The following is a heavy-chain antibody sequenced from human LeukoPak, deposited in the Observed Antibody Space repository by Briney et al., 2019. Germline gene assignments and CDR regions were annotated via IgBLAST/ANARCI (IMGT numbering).Heavy chain of an antibody. CDR2: INPNSGGT. J-gene: IGHJ6*02. CDR3: ARGSDGGNSVRFYYYGMDV. D-gene: IGHD4-23*01. Sequence: ASVKVSCKASGYTFTGYYMHWVRQAPGQGLEWMGWINPNSGGTNYAQKFQGRVTMTRDTSISTAYMELSRLRSDDTAVYYCARGSDGGNSVRFYYYGMDVWGQGTTVTVSS. V-gene: IGHV1-2*02. CDR1: GYTFTGYY.